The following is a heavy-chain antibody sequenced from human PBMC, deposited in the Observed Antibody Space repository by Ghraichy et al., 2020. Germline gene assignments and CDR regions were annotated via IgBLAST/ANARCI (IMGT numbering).Heavy chain of an antibody. Sequence: SETLSLTCAVSGGSISRHYWSWIRQSPGKGLEWIGYIYYSGSTDYNPSLESRVTISVDTSKNQFFLRLTSATAADTAVYYCARMEDSSGYSWGYWNFDLWGRGTLVTVSS. CDR2: IYYSGST. CDR1: GGSISRHY. D-gene: IGHD3-22*01. J-gene: IGHJ2*01. V-gene: IGHV4-59*08. CDR3: ARMEDSSGYSWGYWNFDL.